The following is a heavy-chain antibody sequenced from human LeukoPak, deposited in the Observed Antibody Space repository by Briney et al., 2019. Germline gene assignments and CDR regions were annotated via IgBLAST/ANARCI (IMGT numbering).Heavy chain of an antibody. CDR1: GGSFSGYY. J-gene: IGHJ4*02. CDR3: ARRKGGHGFWSGYVIDY. V-gene: IGHV4-34*01. CDR2: INHSGST. D-gene: IGHD3-3*01. Sequence: SETLSLTCAVYGGSFSGYYWSWIRQPPGKGLEWIGEINHSGSTNYSPSLKSRVTISVDTSKNQFSLKLSSVTAADTAVYYCARRKGGHGFWSGYVIDYWGQGTLVTVSS.